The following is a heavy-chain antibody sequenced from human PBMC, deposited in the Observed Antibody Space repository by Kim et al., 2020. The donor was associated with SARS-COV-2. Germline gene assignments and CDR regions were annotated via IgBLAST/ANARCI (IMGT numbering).Heavy chain of an antibody. CDR2: IYYSGST. J-gene: IGHJ3*02. Sequence: SETLSLTCTVSGGSISSSSCYWVWLRQPPGQGLEWIGSIYYSGSTYYNPSLKSRVTISVDTSKNQFSLKLSSVTAADTAVYYCARSLGAGPSTIFGVVIIPDAFDIWGQGTMVTVSS. D-gene: IGHD3-3*01. V-gene: IGHV4-39*01. CDR3: ARSLGAGPSTIFGVVIIPDAFDI. CDR1: GGSISSSSCY.